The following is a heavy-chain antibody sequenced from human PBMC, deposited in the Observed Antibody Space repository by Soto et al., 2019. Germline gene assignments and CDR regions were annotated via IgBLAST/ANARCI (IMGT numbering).Heavy chain of an antibody. J-gene: IGHJ4*02. V-gene: IGHV4-59*01. D-gene: IGHD6-13*01. CDR1: GGSISSYY. CDR2: IYYSGST. Sequence: PSETLCLTCTVSGGSISSYYWSWIRQPPGKGLEWIGYIYYSGSTNYNPSLKSRVTISVDTSKNQFSLKLSSVTAADTAVYYCAREAWDSSSWIGPYYFDYWGQGTLVTVSS. CDR3: AREAWDSSSWIGPYYFDY.